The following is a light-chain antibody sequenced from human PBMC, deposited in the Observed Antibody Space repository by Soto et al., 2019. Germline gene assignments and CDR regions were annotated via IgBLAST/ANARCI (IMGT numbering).Light chain of an antibody. V-gene: IGLV1-40*01. Sequence: QSVLTQPPSVSGAPGQSVTISCTGSSSNIGAGYDVHWYQQLPGTAPKLLINSNSNRPSGVPDRFSGSKSGTSASLAITGLQAEDEADDYCQSYDSSLSGWVFGGGTKLTVL. CDR3: QSYDSSLSGWV. J-gene: IGLJ3*02. CDR1: SSNIGAGYD. CDR2: SNS.